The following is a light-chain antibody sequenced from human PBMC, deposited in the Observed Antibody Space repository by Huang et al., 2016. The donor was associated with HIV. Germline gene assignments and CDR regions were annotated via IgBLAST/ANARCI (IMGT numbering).Light chain of an antibody. CDR2: GAS. CDR3: HQSYSMPDT. V-gene: IGKV1-39*01. J-gene: IGKJ2*01. CDR1: QSITTY. Sequence: DIQMTQSPSSLSASVGDRVTITCRASQSITTYLNWYQQTPGKAPKLLIYGASSLQTGVPSRFSGSRSGTEFTLTIRSLQPEDFATYYCHQSYSMPDTFGQGTRVDI.